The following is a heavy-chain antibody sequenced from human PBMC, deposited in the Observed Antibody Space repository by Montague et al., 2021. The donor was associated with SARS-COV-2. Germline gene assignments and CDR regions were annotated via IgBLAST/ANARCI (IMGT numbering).Heavy chain of an antibody. V-gene: IGHV6-1*01. J-gene: IGHJ6*02. CDR1: GDSVSSNSVA. Sequence: CAISGDSVSSNSVAWSWNRQSPSRGLEWLGRTYYRSKWYSDYAPSVRGRVTINPDTSKNQFSLQLNSVTPEDTAIYYCTSGREGNYNVMDVWGQGTTVTVSS. D-gene: IGHD1-1*01. CDR2: TYYRSKWYS. CDR3: TSGREGNYNVMDV.